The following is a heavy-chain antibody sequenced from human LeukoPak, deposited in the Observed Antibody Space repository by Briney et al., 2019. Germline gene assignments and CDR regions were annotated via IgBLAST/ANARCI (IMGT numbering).Heavy chain of an antibody. J-gene: IGHJ4*02. CDR3: AATYVYDSSGYQLSY. Sequence: SETLSLTCTVSGGSISSSSYYWGCIRQPTGKGLEWIGSIYYSGSTYYNPSLKSRVTISVDTSKNQFSLKLSSVTAADTAVYYCAATYVYDSSGYQLSYWGQGTLVTVSS. V-gene: IGHV4-39*07. CDR2: IYYSGST. D-gene: IGHD3-22*01. CDR1: GGSISSSSYY.